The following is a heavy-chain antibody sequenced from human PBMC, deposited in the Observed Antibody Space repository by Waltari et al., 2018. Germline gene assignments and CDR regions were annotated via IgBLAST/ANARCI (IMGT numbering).Heavy chain of an antibody. J-gene: IGHJ4*02. CDR3: ASLYGDYGRRFDY. CDR1: GGTFSSYA. D-gene: IGHD4-17*01. V-gene: IGHV1-69*05. Sequence: QVQLVQSGAEVKKPGSSVKVSCKASGGTFSSYAISWVRQAPGQGLEWMGGISPSFGTANYAQKFQGRGTITTDEATSTAYMELSSLRSEDTAVYYCASLYGDYGRRFDYWGQGTLVTVSS. CDR2: ISPSFGTA.